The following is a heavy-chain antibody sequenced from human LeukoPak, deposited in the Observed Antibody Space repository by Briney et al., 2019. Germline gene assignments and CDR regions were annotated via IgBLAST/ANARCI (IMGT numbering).Heavy chain of an antibody. CDR3: ARAPIAVAGRSWGYYFDY. Sequence: GGSLRLSCTASGFTFGDYAMSWFRQAPGKGLEWVGFIRSKAYGGTTEYAASVKGRFTISRDDSKSIAYLQMNSLKTEDTAVYYCARAPIAVAGRSWGYYFDYWGQGTLVTVSS. CDR2: IRSKAYGGTT. J-gene: IGHJ4*02. D-gene: IGHD6-19*01. CDR1: GFTFGDYA. V-gene: IGHV3-49*03.